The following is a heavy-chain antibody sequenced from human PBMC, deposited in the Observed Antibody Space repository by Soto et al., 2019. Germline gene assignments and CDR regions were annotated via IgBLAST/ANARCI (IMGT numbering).Heavy chain of an antibody. D-gene: IGHD6-6*01. CDR1: SASLSSSTYS. V-gene: IGHV4-39*01. J-gene: IGHJ4*02. CDR2: IYYSGNT. Sequence: PSETLSLTCSVSSASLSSSTYSWSWIRQPPGRGPEWIGSIYYSGNTYYKPSLKSRVSISIDTSRNQFSLKLTSVTAADTGVYYCASSSPFHYWGPGILVTVSS. CDR3: ASSSPFHY.